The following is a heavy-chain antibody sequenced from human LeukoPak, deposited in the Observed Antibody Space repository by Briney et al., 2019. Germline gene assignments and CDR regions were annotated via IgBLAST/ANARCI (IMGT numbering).Heavy chain of an antibody. J-gene: IGHJ3*02. CDR1: GGSISSYY. CDR3: ARQMVRGVDDAFDI. D-gene: IGHD3-10*01. Sequence: KPSETLSLTCTVSGGSISSYYWSWIRQPPGKGLEWIGYIYYSGSTNYNPSLKSRVTISVDTSKNQFSLKLSSVTAADTAMYYCARQMVRGVDDAFDIWGQGTMVTVSS. CDR2: IYYSGST. V-gene: IGHV4-59*08.